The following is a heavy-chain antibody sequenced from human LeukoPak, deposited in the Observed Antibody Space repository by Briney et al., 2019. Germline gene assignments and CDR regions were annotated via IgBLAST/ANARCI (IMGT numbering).Heavy chain of an antibody. Sequence: GGSLRLSCAASGFTFSNTWMSWVRQAPGKGLERVGRIRSKPDGGTADYAAPVKGRFSMSRDDSKNALYLQMNSLKTEDTAVYYCTRDLGAYAQWGQGTLVTVSS. D-gene: IGHD1-26*01. V-gene: IGHV3-15*01. CDR3: TRDLGAYAQ. J-gene: IGHJ4*02. CDR2: IRSKPDGGTA. CDR1: GFTFSNTW.